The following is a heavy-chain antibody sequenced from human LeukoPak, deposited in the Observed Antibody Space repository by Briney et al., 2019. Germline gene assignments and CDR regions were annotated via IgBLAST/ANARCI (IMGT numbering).Heavy chain of an antibody. CDR1: GFTFSSYS. J-gene: IGHJ6*03. V-gene: IGHV3-48*01. CDR2: ISSSSSSTI. CDR3: ARDALVWTHYYYYMDV. D-gene: IGHD1-14*01. Sequence: GGSLRLSCAASGFTFSSYSMNWVRQAPGKGLEWVSYISSSSSSTIYYADSVKGRFTISRDNAKNSLYLQMNSLRAEDTAVYYCARDALVWTHYYYYMDVWGKGTTVTVSS.